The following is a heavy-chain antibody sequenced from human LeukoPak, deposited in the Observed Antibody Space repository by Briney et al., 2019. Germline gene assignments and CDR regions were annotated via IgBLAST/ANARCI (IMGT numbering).Heavy chain of an antibody. CDR2: TYYRSKWYN. J-gene: IGHJ4*02. Sequence: SQTLSLTCAISGDSVSSNSGAWNWIRQSPSRGLEWLGWTYYRSKWYNDYAVSVKSRITINPDTSKNQFSLQLNSVTPEDTAVYYCARDATDWFRESYFDYWGQGTLVTVSS. V-gene: IGHV6-1*01. D-gene: IGHD3-10*01. CDR1: GDSVSSNSGA. CDR3: ARDATDWFRESYFDY.